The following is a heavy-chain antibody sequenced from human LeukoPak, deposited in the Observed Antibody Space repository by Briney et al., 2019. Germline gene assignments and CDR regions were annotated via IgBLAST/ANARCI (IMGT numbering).Heavy chain of an antibody. Sequence: ASVKVSFKASGYTFTTYTMHWVRQAPGQGLEWMGWMHAGNENTKYSQKFQGRVTITWDTSASTAYMELSSLRSEDTAVYYCARDRVEITVAGTVDYWGQGTLVTVSS. J-gene: IGHJ4*02. V-gene: IGHV1-3*01. CDR2: MHAGNENT. CDR3: ARDRVEITVAGTVDY. CDR1: GYTFTTYT. D-gene: IGHD6-19*01.